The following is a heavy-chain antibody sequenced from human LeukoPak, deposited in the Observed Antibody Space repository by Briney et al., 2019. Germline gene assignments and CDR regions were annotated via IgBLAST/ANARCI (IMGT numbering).Heavy chain of an antibody. CDR3: AGGLYYYGSGTDY. Sequence: SETLSLTCTVSGGSISSYYWSWIRQPPGKGLEWIGYIYYSGSTNYNPSLKSRVTISVDTSKNQFSLKLSSVTAADTAVYYCAGGLYYYGSGTDYWGQGTLVTVSS. D-gene: IGHD3-10*01. CDR2: IYYSGST. CDR1: GGSISSYY. J-gene: IGHJ4*02. V-gene: IGHV4-59*01.